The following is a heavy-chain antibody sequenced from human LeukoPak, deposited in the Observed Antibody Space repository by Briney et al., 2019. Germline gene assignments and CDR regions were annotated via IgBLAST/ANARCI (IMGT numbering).Heavy chain of an antibody. CDR3: VRYYDSSGYPQGAFDI. V-gene: IGHV3-66*02. J-gene: IGHJ3*02. D-gene: IGHD3-22*01. Sequence: GGSPRLSCAASGLTVSSNYMGWVRQAPGEGLEWVSVLYSGGRTYYAESVKGRFTISRDNSKNTLYLQINSLRAEDTAVYFCVRYYDSSGYPQGAFDIWGQGTMVTVSS. CDR1: GLTVSSNY. CDR2: LYSGGRT.